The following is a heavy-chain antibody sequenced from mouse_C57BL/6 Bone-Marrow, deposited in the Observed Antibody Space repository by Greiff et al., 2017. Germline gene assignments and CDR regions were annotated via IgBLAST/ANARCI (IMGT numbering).Heavy chain of an antibody. Sequence: QVQLKESGPGLVAPSQSLSITCTVSGFSLTSYGVDWVRQPPGKGLEWLGVIWGGGSTNYNSALMSRLSISKDNSKSQSFIKMIRLQTDDTAMYYGAKRGYGSSYAMDYWGQGTSVTVSS. CDR3: AKRGYGSSYAMDY. CDR1: GFSLTSYG. V-gene: IGHV2-9*01. D-gene: IGHD1-1*01. J-gene: IGHJ4*01. CDR2: IWGGGST.